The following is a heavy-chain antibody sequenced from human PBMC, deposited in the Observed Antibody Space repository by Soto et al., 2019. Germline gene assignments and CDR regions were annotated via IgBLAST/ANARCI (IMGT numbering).Heavy chain of an antibody. J-gene: IGHJ1*01. CDR2: IIPIFGTA. V-gene: IGHV1-69*13. D-gene: IGHD3-22*01. CDR3: ASSRTFYYDSRAEYFQH. CDR1: GGTFSSYA. Sequence: ASVKVSCKASGGTFSSYAISWVRQAPGQGLEWMGGIIPIFGTANYAQKFQGRVTITADESTSTAYMELSSLRSEDTAVYYCASSRTFYYDSRAEYFQHWGQGTLVTVSS.